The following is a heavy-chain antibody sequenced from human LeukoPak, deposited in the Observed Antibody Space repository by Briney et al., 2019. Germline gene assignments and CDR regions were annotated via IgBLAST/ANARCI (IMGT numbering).Heavy chain of an antibody. CDR2: IIPIFGTA. Sequence: SVKASCKASGGTFSSYAISWVRQAPGQGLEWMGGIIPIFGTANYAQKFQGRVTITADESTSTAYMELSCLRSEDTAVYYCAREDIVVVPAAPREIGWFDPWGQGTLVTVSS. V-gene: IGHV1-69*13. CDR3: AREDIVVVPAAPREIGWFDP. J-gene: IGHJ5*02. D-gene: IGHD2-2*01. CDR1: GGTFSSYA.